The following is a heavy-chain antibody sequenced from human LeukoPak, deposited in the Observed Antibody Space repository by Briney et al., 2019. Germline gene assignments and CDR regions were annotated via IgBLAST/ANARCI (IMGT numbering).Heavy chain of an antibody. Sequence: GGSLRLSCAASGFTFSSYAMSWVRQAPGKGLEWVSYISSSSSTIYYADSVKGRFTISRDNAKNSLYLQMNSLRDEDTAVYYCAREDYYGSGSYYGWGQGTLVTVSS. D-gene: IGHD3-10*01. V-gene: IGHV3-48*02. CDR1: GFTFSSYA. CDR3: AREDYYGSGSYYG. J-gene: IGHJ4*02. CDR2: ISSSSSTI.